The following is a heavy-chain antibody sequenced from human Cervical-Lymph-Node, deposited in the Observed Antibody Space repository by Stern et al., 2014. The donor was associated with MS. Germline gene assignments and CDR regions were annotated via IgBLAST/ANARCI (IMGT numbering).Heavy chain of an antibody. J-gene: IGHJ4*02. Sequence: VQLVESGGGLVKPGGSLRLSCAASGFTFSDPYMSWIRPAPGRGLEWISYMGGGGRAKYYSDSVRGRFTVSRDNAKNSVFLQMNSLRAEDTAVYYCARDPPSWSGYLVDWGQGTLVTVSS. CDR3: ARDPPSWSGYLVD. V-gene: IGHV3-11*01. D-gene: IGHD3-3*01. CDR2: MGGGGRAK. CDR1: GFTFSDPY.